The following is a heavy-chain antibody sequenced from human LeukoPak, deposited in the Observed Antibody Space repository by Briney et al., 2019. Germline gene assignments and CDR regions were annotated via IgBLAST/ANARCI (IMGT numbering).Heavy chain of an antibody. CDR3: ALRTARWELQKDAFDI. Sequence: ASVTVSCKASGYTFTSYAMNWVRQAPGQGLEGMGWINTNTGNPTYAQGFTGRFVFSLDTSVSTAYLQISSLKAEDTAVYYCALRTARWELQKDAFDIWGQGTMVTVSS. D-gene: IGHD1-26*01. J-gene: IGHJ3*02. CDR1: GYTFTSYA. CDR2: INTNTGNP. V-gene: IGHV7-4-1*02.